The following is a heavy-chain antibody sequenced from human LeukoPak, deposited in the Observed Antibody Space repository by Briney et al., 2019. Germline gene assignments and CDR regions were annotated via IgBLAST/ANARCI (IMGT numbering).Heavy chain of an antibody. J-gene: IGHJ6*03. CDR3: AAAGKGGYYYYMDV. CDR2: ISGSGGTT. Sequence: GGSLRLSCAASGFTFSSYAMSWVRQAPGKGLEWVSAISGSGGTTYYADSVKGRFTISRDNSKNTLYLQMNSLRAEDTAVYYCAAAGKGGYYYYMDVWGKGTTVTVSS. V-gene: IGHV3-23*01. D-gene: IGHD6-13*01. CDR1: GFTFSSYA.